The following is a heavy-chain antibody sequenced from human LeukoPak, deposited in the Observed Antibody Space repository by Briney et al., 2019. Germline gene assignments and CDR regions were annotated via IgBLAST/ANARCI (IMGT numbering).Heavy chain of an antibody. V-gene: IGHV3-48*03. D-gene: IGHD2-2*01. J-gene: IGHJ6*03. CDR2: ISSSGSTI. CDR3: ARQRTYCSSNTCYSSYHMDV. Sequence: PGGSLRLSCAASGFTFSSCEMNWVRQAPGKGLEWVSYISSSGSTIYYADSVKGRFTISRDNSNNTLYLQMNSLRAEDTAVYYCARQRTYCSSNTCYSSYHMDVWGKGTTVIISS. CDR1: GFTFSSCE.